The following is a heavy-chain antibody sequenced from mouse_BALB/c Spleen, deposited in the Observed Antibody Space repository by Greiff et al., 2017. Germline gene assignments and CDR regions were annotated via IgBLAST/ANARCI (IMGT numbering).Heavy chain of an antibody. CDR2: IYPGDGDT. CDR3: ARRDYEGFDY. D-gene: IGHD2-4*01. Sequence: QVQLQQSGPELVKPGASVKISCKASGYAFSSSWMNWVKQRPGQGLEWIGRIYPGDGDTNYNGKFKGKATLTADKSSSTAYMQLSSLTSVDSAVYFCARRDYEGFDYWGQGTTLTVSS. J-gene: IGHJ2*01. CDR1: GYAFSSSW. V-gene: IGHV1-82*01.